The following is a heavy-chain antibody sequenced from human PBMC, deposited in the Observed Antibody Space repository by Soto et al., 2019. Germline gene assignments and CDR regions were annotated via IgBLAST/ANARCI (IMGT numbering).Heavy chain of an antibody. J-gene: IGHJ3*02. CDR1: GGSISSSSYY. V-gene: IGHV4-39*01. CDR3: ARHRTGSDLAFDI. D-gene: IGHD3-10*01. CDR2: IFYSGST. Sequence: SETLSLTCTFSGGSISSSSYYWGWIRQPPGKGLEWIGSIFYSGSTYYNPSLKSRVTISVDTSKNQFSLKLTSVTAADTAMYYCARHRTGSDLAFDIWGQGTMVT.